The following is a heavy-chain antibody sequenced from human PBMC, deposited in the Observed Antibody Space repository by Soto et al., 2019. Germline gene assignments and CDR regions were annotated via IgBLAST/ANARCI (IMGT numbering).Heavy chain of an antibody. CDR3: CKHIRGNSRPS. Sequence: EVQVLESGGDLVQPGGSLRLSCVASGFTFSNYAMSWVRQAPGKGLEWVSTISGTGTSTYYADFVKGRFTISRDNSKNSLYEKINRLSTENRAFYSGCKHIRGNSRPSWGRGPL. CDR2: ISGTGTST. CDR1: GFTFSNYA. V-gene: IGHV3-23*01. D-gene: IGHD4-4*01. J-gene: IGHJ5*02.